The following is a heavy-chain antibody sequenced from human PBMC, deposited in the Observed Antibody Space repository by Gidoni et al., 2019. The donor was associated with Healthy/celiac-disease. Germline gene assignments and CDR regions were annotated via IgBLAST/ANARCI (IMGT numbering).Heavy chain of an antibody. J-gene: IGHJ5*02. CDR3: EVDTAMVTGNWFDP. D-gene: IGHD5-18*01. Sequence: EVQLVESGGGLVQPGGSLRLSCAASVFTFSSYWMHWVRQAPGKGLVWVSRINSDGSSTSYADSVKGRFTISRDNAKNTLYLQMNSLRAEDTAVYYCEVDTAMVTGNWFDPWGQGTLVTVSS. CDR2: INSDGSST. CDR1: VFTFSSYW. V-gene: IGHV3-74*01.